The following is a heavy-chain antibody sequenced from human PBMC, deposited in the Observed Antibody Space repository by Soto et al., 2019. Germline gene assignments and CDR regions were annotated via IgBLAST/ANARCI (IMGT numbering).Heavy chain of an antibody. CDR1: GYTFTTYG. Sequence: ASVKVSCKASGYTFTTYGITWVRQAPGQGLEWMGWISAYDGSTNYAQKFQGRVSMTTDSSTSTAYMDLRSLRSDDTAMYYCARDPASAYSSSSFDYWGQGTLVTVSS. J-gene: IGHJ4*02. CDR2: ISAYDGST. D-gene: IGHD6-6*01. CDR3: ARDPASAYSSSSFDY. V-gene: IGHV1-18*04.